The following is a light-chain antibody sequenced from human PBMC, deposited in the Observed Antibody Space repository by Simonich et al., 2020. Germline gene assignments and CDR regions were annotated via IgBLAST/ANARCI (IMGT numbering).Light chain of an antibody. CDR3: QQYYSTPYT. CDR2: KAS. J-gene: IGKJ2*01. V-gene: IGKV1-5*03. Sequence: DIQMTQSPSTLSASVGDRVTITCRARQSISSWLAWYQQKPGKAPKLLIYKASSLESGVPSRFSGSGSGTEFTLTISSLQAEDVAVYYCQQYYSTPYTFGQGTKLEIK. CDR1: QSISSW.